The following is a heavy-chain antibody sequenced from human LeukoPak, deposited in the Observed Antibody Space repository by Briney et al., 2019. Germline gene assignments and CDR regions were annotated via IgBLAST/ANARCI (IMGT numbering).Heavy chain of an antibody. Sequence: SETLSLTCTVSDVSVSSGSYYWSWIRQPPGKGLEWIGYIYYSGSTNYNPSLKSRVTISVDTSKNQFSLKLSSVTAADTAVYYCAREEGYSYGGYYFDYWGQGTLVTVSS. D-gene: IGHD5-18*01. J-gene: IGHJ4*02. V-gene: IGHV4-61*01. CDR1: DVSVSSGSYY. CDR2: IYYSGST. CDR3: AREEGYSYGGYYFDY.